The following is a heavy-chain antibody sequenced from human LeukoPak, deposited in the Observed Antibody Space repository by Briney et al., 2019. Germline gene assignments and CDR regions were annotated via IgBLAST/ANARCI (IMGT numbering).Heavy chain of an antibody. Sequence: PSETLSLTCTVSSGSISSSSFYWGWIRQPPGKGLEWIGSIYYSGSTYYNPSLMSRFTISVDTSKNQFSLKLISVAAADTAVYYCARSRVGPTDGGGFDYWGQGTLVTVSS. D-gene: IGHD1-26*01. J-gene: IGHJ4*02. CDR1: SGSISSSSFY. V-gene: IGHV4-39*01. CDR3: ARSRVGPTDGGGFDY. CDR2: IYYSGST.